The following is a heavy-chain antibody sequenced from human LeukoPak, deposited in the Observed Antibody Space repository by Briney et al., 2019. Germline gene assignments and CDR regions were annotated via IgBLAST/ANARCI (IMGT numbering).Heavy chain of an antibody. V-gene: IGHV3-74*01. CDR3: ARGTGSYYSLGY. D-gene: IGHD1-26*01. CDR1: GFTFSSYW. J-gene: IGHJ4*02. CDR2: INSDGSST. Sequence: GGSLRLSCAASGFTFSSYWMHWVRPAPGKGLVWVSRINSDGSSTSYADSVKGRFTISRDNAKNTLYLQMDSLRAEDTAMYYCARGTGSYYSLGYWGQGTLVTVSS.